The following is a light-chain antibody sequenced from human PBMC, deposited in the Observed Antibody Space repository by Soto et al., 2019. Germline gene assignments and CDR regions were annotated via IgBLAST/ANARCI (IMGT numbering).Light chain of an antibody. CDR1: QAIGIY. J-gene: IGKJ1*01. Sequence: GDRVTIPCRASQAIGIYLAWYQQKPGKVPKLLIYAASTLQSGVPSRFSGSGSGTDFTLTINSLQPEDVATYYCQKYSGAPPTFGQGTKVEIK. V-gene: IGKV1-27*01. CDR3: QKYSGAPPT. CDR2: AAS.